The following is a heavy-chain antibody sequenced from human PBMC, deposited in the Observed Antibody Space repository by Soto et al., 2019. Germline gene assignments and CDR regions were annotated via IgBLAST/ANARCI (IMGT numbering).Heavy chain of an antibody. CDR1: GFTFSSYG. D-gene: IGHD3-9*01. V-gene: IGHV3-30*18. J-gene: IGHJ6*02. CDR2: ISYDGSNK. Sequence: GGSLRLSCAASGFTFSSYGMHWVRQAPGKGLEWVAVISYDGSNKYYADSVKGRFTISRDNSKNTLYLQMNSLRAEDTAVYYCAKDDRLRYFDWLEWSSHYYYGMDVWGQGTTVTVSS. CDR3: AKDDRLRYFDWLEWSSHYYYGMDV.